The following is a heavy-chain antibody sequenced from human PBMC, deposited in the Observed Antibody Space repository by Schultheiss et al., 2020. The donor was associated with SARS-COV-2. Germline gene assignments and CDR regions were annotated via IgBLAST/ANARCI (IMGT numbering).Heavy chain of an antibody. CDR2: INHSGST. CDR3: ARGVSIAAAGTSFGYHYYMDV. D-gene: IGHD6-13*01. Sequence: SETLSLTCAVYGGSFSGYYWSWIRQPPGKGLEWIGEINHSGSTNYNPSLKSRVTISVDTSKNQFSLKLSSVTAADTAVYYCARGVSIAAAGTSFGYHYYMDVWGKGTTVTVSS. V-gene: IGHV4-34*01. CDR1: GGSFSGYY. J-gene: IGHJ6*03.